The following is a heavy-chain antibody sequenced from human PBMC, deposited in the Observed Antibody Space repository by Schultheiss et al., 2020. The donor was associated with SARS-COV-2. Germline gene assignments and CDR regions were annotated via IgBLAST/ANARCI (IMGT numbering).Heavy chain of an antibody. CDR1: GYTFTGYY. CDR2: INPNSGGT. J-gene: IGHJ4*02. V-gene: IGHV1-2*02. Sequence: ASVKVSCKASGYTFTGYYMHWVRQAPGQGLEWMGWINPNSGGTNYAQKLQGRVTMTTDTSTSTAYMELRSLRSDDTAVYYCARDCSGGSGCFDYWGQGTLVTVSS. D-gene: IGHD3-10*01. CDR3: ARDCSGGSGCFDY.